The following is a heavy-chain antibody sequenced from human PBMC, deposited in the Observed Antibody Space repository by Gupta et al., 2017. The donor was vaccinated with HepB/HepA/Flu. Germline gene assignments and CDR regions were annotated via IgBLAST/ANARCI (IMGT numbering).Heavy chain of an antibody. V-gene: IGHV5-51*01. CDR2: IYPGDSDT. Sequence: EVQLVQSGAEVKKTGESLKISCQGSGYTFTSYWLGWGRQRPGKGLEGVGIIYPGDSDTRYSPSFQGQVTISADKSISTVYLQWRSLKASDTAMYYCVQGGGFGSNGYGINAEYFQHWGQGTLVTVSS. J-gene: IGHJ1*01. D-gene: IGHD4-11*01. CDR1: GYTFTSYW. CDR3: VQGGGFGSNGYGINAEYFQH.